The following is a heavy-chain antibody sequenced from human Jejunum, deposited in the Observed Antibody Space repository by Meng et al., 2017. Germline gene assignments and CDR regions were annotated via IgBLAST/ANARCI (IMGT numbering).Heavy chain of an antibody. Sequence: SETLSLTRTVSGGSLNSGNYYWSWIRQPAGKGLEWSGRIYSTGSTNYNPPLKSRVTMSVDTSKNQFSLKLSSVTAADTAVYYCASEGVVRFDYWGQGTLVTVSS. CDR2: IYSTGST. V-gene: IGHV4-61*02. CDR1: GGSLNSGNYY. D-gene: IGHD2-15*01. J-gene: IGHJ4*02. CDR3: ASEGVVRFDY.